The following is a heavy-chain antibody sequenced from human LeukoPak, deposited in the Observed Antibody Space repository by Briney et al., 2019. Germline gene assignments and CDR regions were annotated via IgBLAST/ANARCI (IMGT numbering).Heavy chain of an antibody. CDR2: FDPEDGET. V-gene: IGHV1-24*01. Sequence: ASVKVSCKVSGYTLTELSMHWVRQAPGKGLEWMGGFDPEDGETIYAQKFQGRVTMTEDTSTDTAYMELSSLRSEDTAVYYCATGRLERVNFDYWGQGTLVTVSS. J-gene: IGHJ4*02. CDR1: GYTLTELS. D-gene: IGHD1-1*01. CDR3: ATGRLERVNFDY.